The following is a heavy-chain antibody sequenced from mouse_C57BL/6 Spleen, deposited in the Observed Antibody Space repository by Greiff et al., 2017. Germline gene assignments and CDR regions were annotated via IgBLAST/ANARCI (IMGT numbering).Heavy chain of an antibody. J-gene: IGHJ4*01. V-gene: IGHV1-55*01. D-gene: IGHD6-1*01. CDR3: ARNLPPYAMDY. CDR2: IYPGSGST. CDR1: GYTFTSYW. Sequence: QVQLQQPGAELVKPGASVKMSCKASGYTFTSYWITWVKQRPGQGLEWIGDIYPGSGSTNYNEKFKSKDTLTVDTSSSTAYMQLSSLTSEDSAVYYCARNLPPYAMDYWGQGTSVTVSS.